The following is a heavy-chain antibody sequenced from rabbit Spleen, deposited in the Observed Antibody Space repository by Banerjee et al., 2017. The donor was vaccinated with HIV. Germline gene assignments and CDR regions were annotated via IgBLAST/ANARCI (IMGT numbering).Heavy chain of an antibody. V-gene: IGHV1S40*01. CDR1: GVSFSGDSY. CDR2: ILGGSSGAT. CDR3: ARDVGIDVYRFSL. J-gene: IGHJ4*01. D-gene: IGHD4-2*01. Sequence: QSLEESGGDLVKPGASLTLTCIASGVSFSGDSYMCWVRQAPGKGLEWIACILGGSSGATYYANWAKGRFTISKTSSTTVTLQMTSLTTADTATYFCARDVGIDVYRFSLWGQGTLVTVS.